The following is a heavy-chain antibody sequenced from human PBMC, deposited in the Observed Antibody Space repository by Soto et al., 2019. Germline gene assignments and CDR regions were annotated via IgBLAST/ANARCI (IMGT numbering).Heavy chain of an antibody. CDR3: VQGSSWYRLDY. J-gene: IGHJ4*02. CDR2: ISGSGDSP. V-gene: IGHV3-23*01. CDR1: GFTFSSYA. D-gene: IGHD6-13*01. Sequence: EVQLLESGGGLVQPGGSRRLSCAASGFTFSSYAMSWVRQAPGKGLEWVSVISGSGDSPYYADSVKGRFTISRDNSKKTLYLEMNSLRVDDTAVYYCVQGSSWYRLDYGGQGTLVTVSS.